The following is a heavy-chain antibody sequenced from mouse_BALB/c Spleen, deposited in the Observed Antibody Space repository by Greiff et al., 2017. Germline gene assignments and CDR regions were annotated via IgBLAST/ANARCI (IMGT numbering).Heavy chain of an antibody. J-gene: IGHJ4*01. D-gene: IGHD2-2*01. Sequence: EVQGVESGGGLVKPGGSLKLSCAASGFTFSDYYMYWVRQTPEKRLEWVATISDGGSYTYYPDSVKGRFTISRDNAKNNLYLQMSSLKSEDTAMYYCAREGVYYGSYYAMDYWGQGTSVTVSS. V-gene: IGHV5-4*02. CDR1: GFTFSDYY. CDR3: AREGVYYGSYYAMDY. CDR2: ISDGGSYT.